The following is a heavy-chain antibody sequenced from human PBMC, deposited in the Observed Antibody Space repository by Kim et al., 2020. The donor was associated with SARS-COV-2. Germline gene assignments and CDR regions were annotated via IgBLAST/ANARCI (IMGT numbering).Heavy chain of an antibody. J-gene: IGHJ5*02. CDR2: IYYSGST. CDR1: GGSISSGGYY. CDR3: ARVLGAITIFGVVIVNWFDP. Sequence: SETLSLTCTVSGGSISSGGYYWSWIRQHPGKGLEWIGYIYYSGSTYYNPSLKSRVTISVDTSKNQFSLKLSSVTAADTAVYYCARVLGAITIFGVVIVNWFDPWGQGTLDTVSS. D-gene: IGHD3-3*01. V-gene: IGHV4-31*03.